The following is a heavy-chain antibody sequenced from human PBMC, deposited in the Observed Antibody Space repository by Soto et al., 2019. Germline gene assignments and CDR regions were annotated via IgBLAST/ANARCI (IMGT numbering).Heavy chain of an antibody. D-gene: IGHD1-7*01. CDR1: GGSFTSNNW. J-gene: IGHJ4*02. CDR3: ASRDPGTSVDY. Sequence: QVQLQESGPGLVKPSGTLSLTCAVSGGSFTSNNWWTWVRQPPGQGLEWIGEIYRTGSTNYNPSLKSRVTXXXXXSENQFSLKVTSLTAADTAVYYCASRDPGTSVDYWGQGTLVTVSS. CDR2: IYRTGST. V-gene: IGHV4-4*02.